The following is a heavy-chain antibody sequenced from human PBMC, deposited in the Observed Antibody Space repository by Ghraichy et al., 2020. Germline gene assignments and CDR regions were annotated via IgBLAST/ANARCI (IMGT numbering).Heavy chain of an antibody. Sequence: GESLNISCAASGFTFSSYGMHWVRQAPGKGLEWVAVISYDGSKKYYADSVKGRFTISRDNSKKMLYLQMNSPRAEDTAVYYCAKGIAAAGADYWGQGTLVTVSS. D-gene: IGHD6-13*01. CDR3: AKGIAAAGADY. CDR1: GFTFSSYG. J-gene: IGHJ4*02. CDR2: ISYDGSKK. V-gene: IGHV3-30*18.